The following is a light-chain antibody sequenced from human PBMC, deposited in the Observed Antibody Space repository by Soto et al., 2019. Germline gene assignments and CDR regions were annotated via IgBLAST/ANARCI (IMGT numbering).Light chain of an antibody. Sequence: QSVLTQPPSASGSPGQSVTISCTGTSSDVGNYDSVSWYQHHPGKAPQAVIYEVNKRPSGVPDRFSGSKSGNTASLTVSGLHAEDEGDYYCSSYAGSNNYVFGTGTKVTVL. CDR1: SSDVGNYDS. CDR3: SSYAGSNNYV. V-gene: IGLV2-8*01. J-gene: IGLJ1*01. CDR2: EVN.